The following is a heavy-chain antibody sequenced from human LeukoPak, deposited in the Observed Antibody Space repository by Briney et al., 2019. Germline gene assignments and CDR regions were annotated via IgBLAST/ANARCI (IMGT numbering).Heavy chain of an antibody. V-gene: IGHV1-2*02. CDR3: ARRVVVPAAIFFDP. D-gene: IGHD2-2*02. Sequence: ASVRVSCKASGYTFTGYYMHWVRQAPGQGLEWMGWINPNSGGTNYAQKFQGRVTMTRDTSISTAYMELSRLRSDDTAVYYCARRVVVPAAIFFDPWGQGTLVTVSS. CDR1: GYTFTGYY. J-gene: IGHJ5*02. CDR2: INPNSGGT.